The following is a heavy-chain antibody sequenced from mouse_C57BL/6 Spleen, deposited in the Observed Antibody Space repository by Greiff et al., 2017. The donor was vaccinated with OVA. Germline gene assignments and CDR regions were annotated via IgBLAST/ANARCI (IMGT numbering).Heavy chain of an antibody. V-gene: IGHV1-15*01. Sequence: VQLQQSGAELVRPGASVTLSCKASGYTFTDYEMHWVKQTPVHGLEWIGAIDPETGGTAYNQKFKGKAILTADKSSSTAYMELRSLTSEDSAVYYCTRRLLYYYAMDYWGQGTSVTVSS. CDR2: IDPETGGT. CDR1: GYTFTDYE. CDR3: TRRLLYYYAMDY. J-gene: IGHJ4*01.